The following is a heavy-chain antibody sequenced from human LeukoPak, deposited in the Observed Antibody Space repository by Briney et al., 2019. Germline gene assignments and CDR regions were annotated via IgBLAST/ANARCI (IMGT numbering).Heavy chain of an antibody. V-gene: IGHV4-39*01. CDR2: IYYSGST. CDR1: GGSISSSSYY. D-gene: IGHD2-2*01. J-gene: IGHJ5*02. CDR3: ARHPRGCSSTSCSDVWFDP. Sequence: SETLSLTRTVSGGSISSSSYYWGWIRPHPGKGLEWIGSIYYSGSTYYNPSLKSRVTISVDTSKNQFSLKLSSVTAADTAVYYCARHPRGCSSTSCSDVWFDPWGQGTLVTVSS.